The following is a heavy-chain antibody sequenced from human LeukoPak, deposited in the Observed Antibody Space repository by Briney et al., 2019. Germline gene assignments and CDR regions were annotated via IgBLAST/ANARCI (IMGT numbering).Heavy chain of an antibody. CDR3: ARDSSPWELLRHFDY. CDR2: INPNSGGT. Sequence: ASVKVSCKASGYTFTGHYMHWVRQAPGQGLEWMGWINPNSGGTNYAQKFRGRVTMTGDTSISTAYMELSRLRSDDTAVYYCARDSSPWELLRHFDYWGQGTLVTVSS. CDR1: GYTFTGHY. V-gene: IGHV1-2*02. D-gene: IGHD1-26*01. J-gene: IGHJ4*02.